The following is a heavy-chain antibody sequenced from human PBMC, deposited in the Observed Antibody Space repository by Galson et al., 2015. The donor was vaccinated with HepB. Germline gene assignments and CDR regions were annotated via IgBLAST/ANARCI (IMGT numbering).Heavy chain of an antibody. Sequence: SLRLSCAASGFTFSSYGMHWVRQAPGKGLEWVAVIWYDGSNKYYGDSVKGRFTISRDNSKNTLYLQMNSLRAEDTAVYYCARDEKQWLGSDYWGQGTLVTVSS. CDR2: IWYDGSNK. CDR1: GFTFSSYG. V-gene: IGHV3-33*01. D-gene: IGHD6-19*01. CDR3: ARDEKQWLGSDY. J-gene: IGHJ4*02.